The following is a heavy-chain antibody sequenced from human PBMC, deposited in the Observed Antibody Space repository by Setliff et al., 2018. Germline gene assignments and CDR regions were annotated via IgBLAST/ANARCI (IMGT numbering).Heavy chain of an antibody. Sequence: EASVKVSCKASGDTLSTYAFNWVRQAPGQGLEWMGIIHTGGGSASYAQKFQGRVAVTSDTSTSTIYLELNSLTSDDTAVYYCARGGVAAAGRKGVFEYWGQGTLVTVSS. J-gene: IGHJ4*02. V-gene: IGHV1-46*01. D-gene: IGHD6-13*01. CDR3: ARGGVAAAGRKGVFEY. CDR2: IHTGGGSA. CDR1: GDTLSTYA.